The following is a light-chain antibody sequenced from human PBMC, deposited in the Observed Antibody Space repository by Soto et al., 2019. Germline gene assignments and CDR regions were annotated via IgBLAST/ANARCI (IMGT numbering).Light chain of an antibody. V-gene: IGKV3-11*01. CDR3: HQRSNWPHT. CDR2: DGS. J-gene: IGKJ4*01. Sequence: EIVLTQSPATLSVSQGERATLSCRASQSVTTYLAWYQHKPGQAPRLLIYDGSSRAAGIPPRFSGSGSATDFTLTISSLEPEDFAVYYCHQRSNWPHTFGGGTKVEIK. CDR1: QSVTTY.